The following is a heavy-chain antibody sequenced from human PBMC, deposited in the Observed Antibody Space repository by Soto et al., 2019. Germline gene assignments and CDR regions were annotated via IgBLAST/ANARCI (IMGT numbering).Heavy chain of an antibody. V-gene: IGHV3-21*01. D-gene: IGHD4-4*01. J-gene: IGHJ3*02. CDR2: ISSSSDYI. CDR3: AKSPTGDAFDK. Sequence: EVQLVESGGGLVKPGGSLRLSCAASGFTFSSYSINWVRQAPGKGLEWVSSISSSSDYIFYADSVKGLFTISRDNAKNSAYVHMNSLRAEDTALYYCAKSPTGDAFDKWGQGTMVTVS. CDR1: GFTFSSYS.